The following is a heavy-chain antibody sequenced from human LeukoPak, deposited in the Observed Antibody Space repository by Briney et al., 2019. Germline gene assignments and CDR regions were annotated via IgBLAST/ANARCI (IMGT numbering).Heavy chain of an antibody. CDR1: GGTFSSYA. CDR3: ASSAAIWSNYYYYMDV. D-gene: IGHD2-2*01. V-gene: IGHV1-69*05. Sequence: ASVKVSCKXSGGTFSSYAISWVRQAPRQGLEWMGRIIPIFGTANYAQKFQGRVTITTDESTSTAYMELSSLRSEGTAVYYCASSAAIWSNYYYYMDVWGKGTTVTVSS. J-gene: IGHJ6*03. CDR2: IIPIFGTA.